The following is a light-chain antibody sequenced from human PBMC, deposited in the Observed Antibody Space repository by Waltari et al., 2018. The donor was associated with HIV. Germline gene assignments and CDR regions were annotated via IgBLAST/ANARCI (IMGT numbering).Light chain of an antibody. V-gene: IGLV7-43*01. CDR2: NIN. J-gene: IGLJ3*02. CDR3: LLYYGGAWV. Sequence: QTVVTQEPSLTVPPGGTVTLTCASSTGAVTSGYYPNWFQQKPGQAPRSLIYNINDKHSWTPGRFSGSLLGGKVDLTLSGVQPEDEAEYHCLLYYGGAWVFGGGTKLTVL. CDR1: TGAVTSGYY.